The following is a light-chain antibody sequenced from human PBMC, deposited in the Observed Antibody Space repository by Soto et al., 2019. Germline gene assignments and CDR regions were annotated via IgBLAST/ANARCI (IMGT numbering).Light chain of an antibody. Sequence: EIVLTQSPGILSLSPGERATLSCRASQSVSNDFLAWYQQKPGQAPRLLIYGASTRATDVPDRFSGSGSGADFTLTISRLEPEDFAVYSCLQYHNLWAFGQGTKVEI. J-gene: IGKJ1*01. CDR2: GAS. CDR1: QSVSNDF. CDR3: LQYHNLWA. V-gene: IGKV3-20*01.